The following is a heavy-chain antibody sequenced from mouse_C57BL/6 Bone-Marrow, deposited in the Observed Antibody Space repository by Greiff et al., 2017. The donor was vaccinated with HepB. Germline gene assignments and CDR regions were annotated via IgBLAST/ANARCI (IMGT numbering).Heavy chain of an antibody. J-gene: IGHJ1*03. CDR2: ISSGSSTI. CDR3: ARRATVVATDWYFDV. CDR1: GFTFSDYG. V-gene: IGHV5-17*01. D-gene: IGHD1-1*01. Sequence: VQLKESGGGLVKPGGSLKLSCAASGFTFSDYGMHWVRQAPEKGLEWVAYISSGSSTIYYADTVKGRFTISRDNAKNTLFLQMTSLRSEDTAMYYCARRATVVATDWYFDVWGTGTTVTVSS.